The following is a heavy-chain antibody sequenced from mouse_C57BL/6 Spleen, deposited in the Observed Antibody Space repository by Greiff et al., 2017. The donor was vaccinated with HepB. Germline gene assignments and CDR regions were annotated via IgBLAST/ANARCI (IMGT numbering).Heavy chain of an antibody. CDR1: GFNIKDYY. Sequence: VQLQQSGAELVRPGASVKLSCTASGFNIKDYYMHWVKQRPEQGLEWIGRIDPEDGDTEYAPKFQGKATMTADTSSNTAYLQLSSLTSEDTAVYYCARYSNFYAMDYWGQGTSVTVSS. V-gene: IGHV14-1*01. J-gene: IGHJ4*01. D-gene: IGHD2-5*01. CDR2: IDPEDGDT. CDR3: ARYSNFYAMDY.